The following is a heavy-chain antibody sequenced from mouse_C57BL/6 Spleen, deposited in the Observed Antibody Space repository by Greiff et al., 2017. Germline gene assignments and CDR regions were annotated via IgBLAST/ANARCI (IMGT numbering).Heavy chain of an antibody. V-gene: IGHV1-18*01. Sequence: VQLQQSGPELVKPGASVKIPCKASGYTFTDYNMDWVKQSHGKSLEWIGDINPNNGGTIYNQKFKGKATLTVDKSSSTAYMELRSLTSEDTAVYYCARIYYDYDGNYWYFDVWGTGTTVTVSS. CDR1: GYTFTDYN. CDR2: INPNNGGT. J-gene: IGHJ1*03. D-gene: IGHD2-4*01. CDR3: ARIYYDYDGNYWYFDV.